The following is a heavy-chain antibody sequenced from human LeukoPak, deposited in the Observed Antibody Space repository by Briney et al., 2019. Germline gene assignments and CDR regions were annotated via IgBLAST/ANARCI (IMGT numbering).Heavy chain of an antibody. CDR3: AGYVSGTMRDY. D-gene: IGHD3-10*01. CDR1: AGSVSSSTYY. Sequence: SETLSLTCTVSAGSVSSSTYYWGWIRQPPGRVLEGIGSYGRNTYYNPSLKSRVTISVDTSKNQLSLKLSSVTAADTAVYYCAGYVSGTMRDYWGQGTVVTVSS. J-gene: IGHJ4*02. CDR2: YGRNT. V-gene: IGHV4-39*01.